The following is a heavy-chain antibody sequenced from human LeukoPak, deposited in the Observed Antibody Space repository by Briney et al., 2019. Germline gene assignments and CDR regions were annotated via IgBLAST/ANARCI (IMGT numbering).Heavy chain of an antibody. J-gene: IGHJ6*03. CDR2: IIPIFGTA. CDR3: ARAQYQLPPLGDYYYMDV. CDR1: GGTFSSYA. Sequence: SVKVSCKASGGTFSSYAISWVRQAPGQGLEWMGEIIPIFGTANYAQKFQGRVTITADESTSTAYMELSSLRSEDTAVYYCARAQYQLPPLGDYYYMDVWGKGTTVTVSS. D-gene: IGHD2-2*01. V-gene: IGHV1-69*01.